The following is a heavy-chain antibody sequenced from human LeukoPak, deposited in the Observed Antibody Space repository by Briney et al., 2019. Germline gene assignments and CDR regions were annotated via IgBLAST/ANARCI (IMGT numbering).Heavy chain of an antibody. Sequence: GXLRLSCAXXXXXXXXXAMXXXRQAPXXXLXXXXXXXXSGDSTYYGDSVKGRFTISRDNSKNTLYLQMNSLRAEDTAVYYCANHLEYCSTGSCSFFDYWGQGTLVTVSS. J-gene: IGHJ4*02. CDR1: XXXXXXXA. CDR3: ANHLEYCSTGSCSFFDY. V-gene: IGHV3-23*01. D-gene: IGHD2-15*01. CDR2: XXXSGDST.